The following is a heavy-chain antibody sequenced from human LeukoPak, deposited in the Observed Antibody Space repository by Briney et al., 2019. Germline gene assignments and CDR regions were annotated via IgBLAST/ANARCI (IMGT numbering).Heavy chain of an antibody. D-gene: IGHD3-10*01. Sequence: PSETLSLTCVVSGGSFNDYSWSWIRQSPGKGLEWVGDINHSGATNYNPSLESRVTISVETSKNQFSLRLTSVTAADTAVYYCARGARGSGSYYIDYFDYWGQGTLVTVSS. CDR1: GGSFNDYS. CDR2: INHSGAT. CDR3: ARGARGSGSYYIDYFDY. V-gene: IGHV4-34*01. J-gene: IGHJ4*02.